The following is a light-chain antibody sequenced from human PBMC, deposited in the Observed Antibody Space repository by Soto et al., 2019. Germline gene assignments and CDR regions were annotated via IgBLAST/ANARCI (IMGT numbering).Light chain of an antibody. Sequence: EIVLTQSPGTLSLSPGERATLSCRASQRITSNYLAWYQQKPGQAPRLLGYAVSGRPNRIPDRFSGSGSGKDFTLTISRLEPEDFALYYCQQYGRSPYTFGQGTQLEIK. V-gene: IGKV3-20*01. J-gene: IGKJ2*01. CDR2: AVS. CDR3: QQYGRSPYT. CDR1: QRITSNY.